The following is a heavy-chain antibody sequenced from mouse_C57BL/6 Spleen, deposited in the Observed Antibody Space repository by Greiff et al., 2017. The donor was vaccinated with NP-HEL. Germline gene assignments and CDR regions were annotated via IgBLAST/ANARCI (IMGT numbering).Heavy chain of an antibody. CDR3: ARNLGGLTGSGYFDV. D-gene: IGHD4-1*01. CDR1: GFSLTSYG. Sequence: VKLQESGPGLVQPSQSLSITCTVSGFSLTSYGVHWVRQSPGKGLEWLGVIWSGGSTDYNAAFISRLSISKDNSKSQVFFKMNSLQADDTAIYYCARNLGGLTGSGYFDVWGTGTTVTVSS. J-gene: IGHJ1*03. CDR2: IWSGGST. V-gene: IGHV2-2*01.